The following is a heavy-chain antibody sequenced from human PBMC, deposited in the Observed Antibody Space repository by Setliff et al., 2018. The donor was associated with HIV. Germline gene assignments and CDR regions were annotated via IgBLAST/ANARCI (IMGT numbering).Heavy chain of an antibody. CDR3: ARYAGGYPLNDVFDI. Sequence: GGSLRLSCEASGFTFSTYWMSWVRQAPGKGLEWVANIKKDGSEKFYVDSVKGRFTISRDNAKNSLSLQLNSLRAEDTAVYYCARYAGGYPLNDVFDIWGQGTMVTVSS. CDR2: IKKDGSEK. V-gene: IGHV3-7*01. D-gene: IGHD3-22*01. CDR1: GFTFSTYW. J-gene: IGHJ3*02.